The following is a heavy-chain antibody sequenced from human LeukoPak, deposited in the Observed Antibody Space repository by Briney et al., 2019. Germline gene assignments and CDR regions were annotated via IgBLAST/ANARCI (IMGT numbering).Heavy chain of an antibody. CDR2: ISYDGSNK. Sequence: PGRSLRLSCAASGFTFSSYAMHWVRQAPGKGLEWVAVISYDGSNKYYADSVKGRFTISRDNSKNTLYLQMNSLRAEDTAVYYCARDLQRYSSSWYGLLDNWGQGTQVTVSS. CDR1: GFTFSSYA. J-gene: IGHJ4*02. D-gene: IGHD6-13*01. CDR3: ARDLQRYSSSWYGLLDN. V-gene: IGHV3-30*04.